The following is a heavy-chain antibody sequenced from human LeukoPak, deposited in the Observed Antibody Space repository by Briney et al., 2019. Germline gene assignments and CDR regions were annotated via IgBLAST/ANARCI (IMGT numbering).Heavy chain of an antibody. CDR2: ITASGAST. D-gene: IGHD2-15*01. CDR1: GITFSTYA. V-gene: IGHV3-23*01. J-gene: IGHJ4*02. CDR3: ARDEVLGYCSGGSCYTTHVDFDY. Sequence: GGSLRLSCAASGITFSTYAMIWVRQAPGKGLEWASAITASGASTFYADSVKGRFTISRDNAKNSLYLQMNSLRAEDTAVYYCARDEVLGYCSGGSCYTTHVDFDYWGQGTLVTVSS.